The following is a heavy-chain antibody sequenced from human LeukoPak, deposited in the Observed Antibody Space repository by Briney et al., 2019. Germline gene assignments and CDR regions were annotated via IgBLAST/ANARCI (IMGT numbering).Heavy chain of an antibody. D-gene: IGHD1-7*01. J-gene: IGHJ4*02. CDR3: ARDITGTSCFDY. CDR1: GGSISSYY. CDR2: IYTSGST. Sequence: SETPSLTCTVSGGSISSYYWSWIRQPAGKGLEWIGRIYTSGSTNYNPSLKSRVTMSVDTSKNQFSLRLSSVTAADTAVYYCARDITGTSCFDYWGQGTLVTVSS. V-gene: IGHV4-4*07.